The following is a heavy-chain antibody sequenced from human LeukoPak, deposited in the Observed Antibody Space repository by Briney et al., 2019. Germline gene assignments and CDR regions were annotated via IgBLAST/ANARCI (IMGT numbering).Heavy chain of an antibody. J-gene: IGHJ4*02. CDR3: ARGAYYYED. CDR2: ISSSSSTI. D-gene: IGHD3-22*01. CDR1: GFTFSCCA. V-gene: IGHV3-48*01. Sequence: GGSLRLSCAASGFTFSCCAMHWVRQAPGKGLEWVSYISSSSSTIYYADSVKGRFTISRDNAKNSLYLQMNSLRAEDTAVYYCARGAYYYEDWGQGTLVTVSS.